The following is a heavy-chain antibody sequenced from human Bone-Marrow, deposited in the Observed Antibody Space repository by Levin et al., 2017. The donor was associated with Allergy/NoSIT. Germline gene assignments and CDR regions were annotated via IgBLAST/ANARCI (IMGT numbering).Heavy chain of an antibody. CDR1: GFTFSSYA. V-gene: IGHV3-48*02. D-gene: IGHD7-27*01. CDR3: TTHWGY. Sequence: LSLTCAASGFTFSSYAMNWVRQAPGKGLEWLSHISSSGTTTHYAESVRGRFTVSRDNGNNLLYLQMNSLRDEDTAVYYCTTHWGYWGQGTLVTVSS. CDR2: ISSSGTTT. J-gene: IGHJ4*02.